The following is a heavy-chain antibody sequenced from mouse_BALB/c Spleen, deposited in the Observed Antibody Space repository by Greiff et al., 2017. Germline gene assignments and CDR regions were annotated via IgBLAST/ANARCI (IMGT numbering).Heavy chain of an antibody. CDR3: ARGAYYGNYVWYFDV. CDR2: ISYSGST. CDR1: GDSITSGY. V-gene: IGHV3-8*02. Sequence: EVQLQQSGPSLVKPSQTLSLTCSVTGDSITSGYWNWIRKFPGNKLEYMGYISYSGSTYYNPSLKSRISITRDTSKNQYYLQLNSVTTEDTATYYCARGAYYGNYVWYFDVWGAGTTVTVSS. J-gene: IGHJ1*01. D-gene: IGHD2-10*01.